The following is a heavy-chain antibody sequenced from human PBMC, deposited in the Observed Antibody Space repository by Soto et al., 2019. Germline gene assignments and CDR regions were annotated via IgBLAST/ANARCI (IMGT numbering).Heavy chain of an antibody. Sequence: ASVKVSCKASGYTFTSYAMHWVRQAPGQRLEWMGWINAGNGNTKYSQKFQGRVTITRDTSASTAYMELSSLRSEDTAVYYCARGYCSGGSCSRLFDYWGQGTLVTVS. V-gene: IGHV1-3*01. J-gene: IGHJ4*02. CDR3: ARGYCSGGSCSRLFDY. D-gene: IGHD2-15*01. CDR1: GYTFTSYA. CDR2: INAGNGNT.